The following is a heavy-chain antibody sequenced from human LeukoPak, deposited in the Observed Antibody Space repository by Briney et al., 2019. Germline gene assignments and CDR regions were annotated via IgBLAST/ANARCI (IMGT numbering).Heavy chain of an antibody. D-gene: IGHD6-13*01. CDR3: ASSDTGSSPDY. CDR2: IIPILGIA. Sequence: SVKVSCKASGGTFSSYAISWVRQAPGQGLEWMGRIIPILGIANYAQKFQGRVTITADKSTSTAYMELSSLRSEDTAVYYCASSDTGSSPDYWGQGTLVTVSS. J-gene: IGHJ4*02. V-gene: IGHV1-69*04. CDR1: GGTFSSYA.